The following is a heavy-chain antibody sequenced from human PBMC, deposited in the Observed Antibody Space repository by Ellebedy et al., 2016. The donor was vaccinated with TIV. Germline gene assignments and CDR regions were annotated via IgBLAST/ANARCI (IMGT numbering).Heavy chain of an antibody. CDR3: AADNYYGSGIDY. Sequence: KFQERVTITRDMSTSIAYMELSSLRSEDTAVYYCAADNYYGSGIDYWGQGTLVTVSS. J-gene: IGHJ4*02. V-gene: IGHV1-58*01. D-gene: IGHD3-10*01.